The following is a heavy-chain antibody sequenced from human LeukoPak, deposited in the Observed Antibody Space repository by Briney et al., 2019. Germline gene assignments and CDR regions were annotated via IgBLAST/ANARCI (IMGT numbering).Heavy chain of an antibody. CDR1: GFTLSSYA. J-gene: IGHJ4*02. CDR2: ISGSGGST. CDR3: AKEGAGNCSSTSCPFDY. Sequence: GGSLRLSCAASGFTLSSYAMSWVRQAPGKGLEWVSAISGSGGSTYYADSVKGRFTISRDNSKNTLYLQMNSLRAEDTAVYYCAKEGAGNCSSTSCPFDYWGQGTLVTVSS. V-gene: IGHV3-23*01. D-gene: IGHD2-2*01.